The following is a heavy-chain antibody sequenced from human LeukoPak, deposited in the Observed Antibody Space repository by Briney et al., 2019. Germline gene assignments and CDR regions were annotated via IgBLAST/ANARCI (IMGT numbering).Heavy chain of an antibody. CDR1: GFTFSSYA. V-gene: IGHV3-74*01. D-gene: IGHD2-21*02. CDR2: INSDGSST. J-gene: IGHJ4*02. CDR3: AREFLYCGGDCYYDY. Sequence: GRSLRLSCAASGFTFSSYAMHWVRQAPGKGPVWVSRINSDGSSTSYADSVKGRFTISRDNAKNTLYLQMNSLRAEDTAVYYCAREFLYCGGDCYYDYWGQGTLVTVSS.